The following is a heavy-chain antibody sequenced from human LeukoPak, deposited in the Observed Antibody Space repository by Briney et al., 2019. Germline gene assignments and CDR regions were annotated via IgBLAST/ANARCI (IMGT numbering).Heavy chain of an antibody. Sequence: SETLSLTCAVYGGSFSGCYWSWIRQPPGKGLEWIGEINHSGSTNYNPSLKSRVTISVDTSKNQFSLKLSSVTAADTAVYYCARGLGPGYYYYFDYWGQGTLVTVSS. CDR1: GGSFSGCY. J-gene: IGHJ4*02. CDR3: ARGLGPGYYYYFDY. CDR2: INHSGST. D-gene: IGHD3-22*01. V-gene: IGHV4-34*01.